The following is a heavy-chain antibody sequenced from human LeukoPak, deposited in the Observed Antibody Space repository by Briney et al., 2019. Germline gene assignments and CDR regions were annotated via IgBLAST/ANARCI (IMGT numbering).Heavy chain of an antibody. CDR1: GGSFNSYA. CDR2: IIHIFGTA. D-gene: IGHD2-2*01. Sequence: SVKVSCKASGGSFNSYAINWVRQAPGQGLEWMGGIIHIFGTANYAQKFQGRVTITTDESTSTVYMEVSRLRSEDTAVYYCARAIRGQLLLEYWGQGTLVTVSS. CDR3: ARAIRGQLLLEY. J-gene: IGHJ4*02. V-gene: IGHV1-69*05.